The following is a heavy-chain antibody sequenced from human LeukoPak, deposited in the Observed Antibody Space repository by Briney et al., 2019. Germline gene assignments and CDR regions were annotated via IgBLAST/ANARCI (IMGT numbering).Heavy chain of an antibody. CDR2: IYTGGNT. D-gene: IGHD6-19*01. J-gene: IGHJ3*02. CDR3: ASPNSGQSFDI. Sequence: PGGSLRLSCAPSGFTVSSNYMSWVRQAPGKGLEWVSVIYTGGNTYYTDSVKGRFTISRDNSKNTLYLQMNSLRAEDTAVYYCASPNSGQSFDIWGQGTMVTVSS. CDR1: GFTVSSNY. V-gene: IGHV3-53*01.